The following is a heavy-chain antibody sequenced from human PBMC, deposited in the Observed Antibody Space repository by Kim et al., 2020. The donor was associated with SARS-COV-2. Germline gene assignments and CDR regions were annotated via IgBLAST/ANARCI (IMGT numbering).Heavy chain of an antibody. Sequence: ASVKVSCKASGYTFTSYDINWVRQATGQGLEWMGWMNPNSGNTGYAQKFQGRVTMTRNTSISTAYMELSSLRSEDTAVYYCASGRCLEWSLGYYYGMDVWGQRTTVPGSS. V-gene: IGHV1-8*01. CDR1: GYTFTSYD. J-gene: IGHJ6*02. D-gene: IGHD3-3*01. CDR2: MNPNSGNT. CDR3: ASGRCLEWSLGYYYGMDV.